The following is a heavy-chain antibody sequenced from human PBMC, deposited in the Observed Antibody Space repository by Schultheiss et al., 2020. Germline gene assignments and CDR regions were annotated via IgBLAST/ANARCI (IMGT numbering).Heavy chain of an antibody. J-gene: IGHJ4*02. Sequence: SETLSLTCAVSGGSISSGGYSWSWIRQPPGKGLEWIGYIYYSGSTNYNPSLKSRVTISVDTSKNQFSLKLSSVTAADTAVYYCARHLRGWYIDYWGQGTMVNVSS. CDR2: IYYSGST. V-gene: IGHV4-61*08. CDR3: ARHLRGWYIDY. D-gene: IGHD6-19*01. CDR1: GGSISSGGYS.